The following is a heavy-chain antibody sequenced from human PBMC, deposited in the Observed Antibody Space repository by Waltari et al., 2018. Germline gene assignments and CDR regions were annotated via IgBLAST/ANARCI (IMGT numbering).Heavy chain of an antibody. D-gene: IGHD6-13*01. Sequence: QVQLVESGGGVVQPGRSLRLSCAASGFTFSSYGMHWVRQAPGKGLGWVAVISYDGSNKYDADSVKGRFTISRDNSKNTLYLQMNSLRAEDTAVYYCAKVRAREQQLNDYWGQGTLVTVSS. J-gene: IGHJ4*02. CDR3: AKVRAREQQLNDY. CDR1: GFTFSSYG. V-gene: IGHV3-30*18. CDR2: ISYDGSNK.